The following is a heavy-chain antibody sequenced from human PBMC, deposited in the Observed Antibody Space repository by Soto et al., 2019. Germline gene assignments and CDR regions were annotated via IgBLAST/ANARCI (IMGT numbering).Heavy chain of an antibody. D-gene: IGHD2-2*01. CDR1: GGSISSGGYY. CDR2: MYYSGST. Sequence: QVQLQESGPGLVKPSQTLSLTCTVSGGSISSGGYYWSWIRQHPGKGLEWIGYMYYSGSTYYNPSRKRRVTISVDTSKNLFSLKLSSVTAADTAVYYCARVIVVVPAAMTGGWFDPWGQGTLVTVSS. V-gene: IGHV4-31*03. J-gene: IGHJ5*02. CDR3: ARVIVVVPAAMTGGWFDP.